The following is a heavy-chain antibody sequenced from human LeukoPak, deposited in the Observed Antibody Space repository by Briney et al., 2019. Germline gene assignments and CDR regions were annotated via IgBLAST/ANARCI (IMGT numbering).Heavy chain of an antibody. CDR3: ARAAGYSSSLNWFDP. CDR2: ITGSSSTI. D-gene: IGHD6-13*01. Sequence: GGSLRLSCAASGFTFSSFSMNWVRQAPGKGLEWVSFITGSSSTIYYADSVKGRFTISRDNAKNSLYLQMNSLRAEDTAVYYCARAAGYSSSLNWFDPGGQGSLVTVSS. CDR1: GFTFSSFS. V-gene: IGHV3-48*01. J-gene: IGHJ5*02.